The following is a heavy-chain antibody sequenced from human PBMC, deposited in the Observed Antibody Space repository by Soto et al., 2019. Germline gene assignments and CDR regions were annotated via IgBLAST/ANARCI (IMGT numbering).Heavy chain of an antibody. CDR3: ARGNLSFDFAS. J-gene: IGHJ4*02. D-gene: IGHD1-26*01. V-gene: IGHV3-30*03. CDR1: GFNFGFFG. Sequence: QIQLVESGGDVVQPGKSLRLSCAASGFNFGFFGMHWVRQAPGKGLEWVAFISGDGINTQYADSVRGRFTLSRDYSRKTMYLQTDSLRDAETALYYCARGNLSFDFASWCLGTLVTVSS. CDR2: ISGDGINT.